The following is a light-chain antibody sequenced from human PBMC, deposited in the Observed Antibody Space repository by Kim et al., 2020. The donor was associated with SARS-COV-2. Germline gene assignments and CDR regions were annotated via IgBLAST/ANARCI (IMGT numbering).Light chain of an antibody. J-gene: IGLJ2*01. V-gene: IGLV3-21*04. CDR3: QVWDSSSDHRVV. CDR1: SIGSKS. CDR2: YDS. Sequence: SYELTQPPSVSVAPGKTARLSCGGNSIGSKSVHWYKQKSGQAPVLVISYDSDRPSGIPERFSGSNSGNTATLIISRVEAGDEADYYCQVWDSSSDHRVVFGGGTKVTVL.